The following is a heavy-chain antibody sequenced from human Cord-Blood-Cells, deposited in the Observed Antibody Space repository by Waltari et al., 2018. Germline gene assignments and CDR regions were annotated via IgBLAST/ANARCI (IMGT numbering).Heavy chain of an antibody. CDR3: ARAPNYYGSGSYYYYGMDV. J-gene: IGHJ6*02. Sequence: EVQLVQSGAEVKKPGGSLKISVKGSGYSFTSYWIGGVRQLPGKGLEWMGIIYPGDSDTPYGPSFQGQVTISSDKSISTAYLQWSSLKASDTAMYYCARAPNYYGSGSYYYYGMDVWGQGTTVTVSS. CDR1: GYSFTSYW. D-gene: IGHD3-10*01. V-gene: IGHV5-51*03. CDR2: IYPGDSDT.